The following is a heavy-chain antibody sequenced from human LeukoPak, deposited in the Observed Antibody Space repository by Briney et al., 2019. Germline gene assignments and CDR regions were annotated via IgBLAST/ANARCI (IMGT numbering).Heavy chain of an antibody. J-gene: IGHJ6*03. CDR1: GFTFSIYA. D-gene: IGHD6-13*01. V-gene: IGHV3-64*01. CDR3: ARDRHGGGAAAGTPYYYYMDV. CDR2: ISSNGGST. Sequence: AGGSLRLSCAASGFTFSIYAMHWVRQAPGKGLEYVSAISSNGGSTYYANSVKGRFTISRDNSKNTLYLQMGSLRGEGMAVYYCARDRHGGGAAAGTPYYYYMDVWGKGTTVTVSS.